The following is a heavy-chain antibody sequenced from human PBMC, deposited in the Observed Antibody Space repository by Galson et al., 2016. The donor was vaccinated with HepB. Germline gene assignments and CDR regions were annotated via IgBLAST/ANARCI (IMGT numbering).Heavy chain of an antibody. V-gene: IGHV4-39*01. J-gene: IGHJ4*02. Sequence: ETLSLTCTVSGGSITRGAYYWGWIRQPPGKGLQWIGSLYYSGNTYFNPSLQSRVSISADTSKNQFSLRLRSVTAADTAVYFCARQDMVTRIWFGEGPVGTFDYWGQGTLATVSS. CDR3: ARQDMVTRIWFGEGPVGTFDY. CDR2: LYYSGNT. CDR1: GGSITRGAYY. D-gene: IGHD3-10*01.